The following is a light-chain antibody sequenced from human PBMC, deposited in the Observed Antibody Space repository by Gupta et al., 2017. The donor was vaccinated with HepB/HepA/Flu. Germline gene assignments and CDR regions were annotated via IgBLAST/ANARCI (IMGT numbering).Light chain of an antibody. V-gene: IGKV4-1*01. J-gene: IGKJ1*01. CDR2: WAS. Sequence: DIVMTQSPDSLAVSLGERATINCKSSQSVLYSSNNKNYLAWYQQKPGQPPKLLIYWASTRESGVPDRFSGSGSWTDFTLTISSRQAEDVAVYYCHQYYSTPPTFGQGTKVEIK. CDR3: HQYYSTPPT. CDR1: QSVLYSSNNKNY.